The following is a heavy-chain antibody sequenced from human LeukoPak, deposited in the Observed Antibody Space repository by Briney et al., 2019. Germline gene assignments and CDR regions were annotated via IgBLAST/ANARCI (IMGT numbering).Heavy chain of an antibody. CDR3: AKTYYYGSGSLGYFDY. V-gene: IGHV3-53*01. J-gene: IGHJ4*02. Sequence: GGTLRLSCAASGFTFSSYGMSWVRQAPGKGLEWVSVIYSGGSTYYADSVKGRFTISRDNSKNTLYLQMNSLRAEDTAVYYCAKTYYYGSGSLGYFDYWGQGTLVTVSS. CDR2: IYSGGST. CDR1: GFTFSSYG. D-gene: IGHD3-10*01.